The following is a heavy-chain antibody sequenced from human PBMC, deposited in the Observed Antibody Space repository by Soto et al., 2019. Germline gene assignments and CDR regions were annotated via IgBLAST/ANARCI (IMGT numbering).Heavy chain of an antibody. J-gene: IGHJ4*02. Sequence: QVQLVQSGAEVKKPGASVKVSFKASGYTFTSYGISWVRQAPGPGLEWMGWISAYNGNTNYAQKLQGRVTMTTDTPTSTAYMELRSLRSDDTAGYCCARDLAVGLVDYWGQGTLVTVSS. CDR2: ISAYNGNT. CDR1: GYTFTSYG. D-gene: IGHD6-19*01. CDR3: ARDLAVGLVDY. V-gene: IGHV1-18*01.